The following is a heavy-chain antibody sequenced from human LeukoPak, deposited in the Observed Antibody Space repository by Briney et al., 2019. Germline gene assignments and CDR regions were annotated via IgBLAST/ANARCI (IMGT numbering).Heavy chain of an antibody. J-gene: IGHJ4*02. CDR1: GFTFSSYS. CDR3: ARNSGWYGRNPYYFDY. V-gene: IGHV3-21*01. Sequence: AGGSLRLSCAASGFTFSSYSMNWVRQAPGKGLEWVSSISSSSSYIYYADSVKGRFTISRDNAKNSLYLQMNSLRAEDTAVYYCARNSGWYGRNPYYFDYWGQGTLVTVSS. CDR2: ISSSSSYI. D-gene: IGHD6-19*01.